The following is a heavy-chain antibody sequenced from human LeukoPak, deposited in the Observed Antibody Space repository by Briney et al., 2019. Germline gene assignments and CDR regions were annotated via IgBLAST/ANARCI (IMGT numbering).Heavy chain of an antibody. CDR2: IVVGSGNT. D-gene: IGHD2-15*01. Sequence: SVTVSCTSSVFTFTISAMQWVRQARGQRLEWIGWIVVGSGNTNYAQKFQERVTITRDMSTSTAYMELSSLRSEDTAVYYCAARETWCHWGRGTLVTVSS. CDR3: AARETWCH. J-gene: IGHJ4*02. CDR1: VFTFTISA. V-gene: IGHV1-58*02.